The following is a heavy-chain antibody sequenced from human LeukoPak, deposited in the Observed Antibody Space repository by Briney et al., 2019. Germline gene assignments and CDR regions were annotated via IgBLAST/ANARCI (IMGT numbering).Heavy chain of an antibody. CDR2: INHSGST. J-gene: IGHJ3*01. Sequence: SETLSLTCAVYGVSFSGYYWSWIRQPPGKGLEWIGEINHSGSTNYSPSLKSRVTISVDTSKNQFSLKLRSVTAADTAVYYCARISSSNWYNERGAFDVWGQGTMVTVSS. V-gene: IGHV4-34*01. D-gene: IGHD6-13*01. CDR1: GVSFSGYY. CDR3: ARISSSNWYNERGAFDV.